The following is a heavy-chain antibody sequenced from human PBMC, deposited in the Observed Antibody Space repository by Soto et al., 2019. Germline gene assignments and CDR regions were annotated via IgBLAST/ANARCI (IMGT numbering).Heavy chain of an antibody. Sequence: EVQLVESGGGLVQPGGSLRLSCAASGFTLSSYNMNWVRQAPGQGQEWVSYISGSSDTIYYADSLKGRFTISRDNAKNSLYLQMDSLRDEDTAVYYCARDHGGSTWFVGIYYYFGVDVWGQGTTVTVSS. V-gene: IGHV3-48*02. CDR2: ISGSSDTI. CDR1: GFTLSSYN. J-gene: IGHJ6*02. D-gene: IGHD6-13*01. CDR3: ARDHGGSTWFVGIYYYFGVDV.